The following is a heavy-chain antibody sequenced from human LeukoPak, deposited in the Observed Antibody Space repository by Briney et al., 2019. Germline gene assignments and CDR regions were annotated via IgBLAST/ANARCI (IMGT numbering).Heavy chain of an antibody. CDR1: AYTFTHYY. CDR2: INPNSGGT. D-gene: IGHD3-22*01. CDR3: ARAYYHDSSGHYSLDY. Sequence: ASVTVSCKASAYTFTHYYINWVRQAPGQGLELMGCINPNSGGTHCSQKFQGRVTMTRDTSITTAYMELSRLTSDDTAVYYCARAYYHDSSGHYSLDYWGQGTLVTVSS. J-gene: IGHJ4*02. V-gene: IGHV1-2*02.